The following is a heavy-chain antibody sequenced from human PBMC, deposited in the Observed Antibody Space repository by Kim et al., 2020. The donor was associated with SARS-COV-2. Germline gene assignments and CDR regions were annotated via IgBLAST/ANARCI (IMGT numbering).Heavy chain of an antibody. J-gene: IGHJ6*02. Sequence: ASVKVSCKASGYTFTSYGISWVRQAPGQGLEWMGWISAYNGNTNYAQKLQGRVTMTTDTSTSTAYMELRSLRSDDTAVYYCARRVTQPLRGWYLNYYGMDVWGQGSTVTVSS. CDR2: ISAYNGNT. V-gene: IGHV1-18*01. D-gene: IGHD6-19*01. CDR1: GYTFTSYG. CDR3: ARRVTQPLRGWYLNYYGMDV.